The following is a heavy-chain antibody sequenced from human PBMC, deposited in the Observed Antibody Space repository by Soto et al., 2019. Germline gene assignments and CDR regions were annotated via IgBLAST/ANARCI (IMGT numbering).Heavy chain of an antibody. V-gene: IGHV1-8*01. J-gene: IGHJ4*02. CDR1: GDTFTTYD. CDR3: ARGRASGSYYLLDY. D-gene: IGHD3-10*01. CDR2: INPNSGNI. Sequence: SVKVSCKASGDTFTTYDINWVRQATGHGLEWMGWINPNSGNIGYAQRFQGRVTMTRDTAIRTAYMEVSSLRSDDKAVYSCARGRASGSYYLLDYWGQGTLGTVSS.